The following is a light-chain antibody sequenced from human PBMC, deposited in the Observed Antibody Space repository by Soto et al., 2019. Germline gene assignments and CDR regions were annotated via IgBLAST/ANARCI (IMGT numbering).Light chain of an antibody. CDR3: QHYGSSPLT. Sequence: EIVSTQSPGTLALSPGERASLSCEASQTVGGTYVAWYQQKPGLAPRLPIYDACSRATAIPDRFSGSGSGTDFTLTISRLEPEDFAVYYCQHYGSSPLTFGQGTKVEL. CDR1: QTVGGTY. CDR2: DAC. J-gene: IGKJ1*01. V-gene: IGKV3D-20*01.